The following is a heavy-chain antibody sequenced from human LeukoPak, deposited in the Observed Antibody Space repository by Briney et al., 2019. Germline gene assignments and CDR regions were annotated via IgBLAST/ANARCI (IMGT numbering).Heavy chain of an antibody. CDR1: GYTFTSYY. CDR3: ATGSYYPTDYDY. J-gene: IGHJ4*02. Sequence: ASVKVSCKASGYTFTSYYMHWVRQAPGQGLEWMGIINPSGGSTSYAQKFQGRVTMTEDTSTDTAYMELSSLRSEDTAVYYCATGSYYPTDYDYWGQGTLVTVSS. V-gene: IGHV1-46*01. CDR2: INPSGGST. D-gene: IGHD1-26*01.